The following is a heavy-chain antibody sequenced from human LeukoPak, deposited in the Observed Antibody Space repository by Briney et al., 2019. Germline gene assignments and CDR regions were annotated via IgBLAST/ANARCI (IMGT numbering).Heavy chain of an antibody. J-gene: IGHJ4*02. CDR2: ISSSSSYI. Sequence: GSLRLSCAASGFTSSSYSMNWVRQAPGKGLEWVSSISSSSSYIYYADSVKGRFTISRDNAKNSLYLQMNSLRAEDTAVYYCAKDSYYYGSGSYSDYWGQGTLVTASS. CDR3: AKDSYYYGSGSYSDY. V-gene: IGHV3-21*04. CDR1: GFTSSSYS. D-gene: IGHD3-10*01.